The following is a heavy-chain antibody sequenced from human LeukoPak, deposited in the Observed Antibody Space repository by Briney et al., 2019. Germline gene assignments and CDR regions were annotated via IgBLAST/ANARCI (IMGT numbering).Heavy chain of an antibody. Sequence: SVKGRFTISRDNAKSSLYLQMDSLRAEDTAVYYCARAMSFYYGSASDYWGQGTLVTVSS. V-gene: IGHV3-21*01. CDR3: ARAMSFYYGSASDY. D-gene: IGHD3-10*01. J-gene: IGHJ4*02.